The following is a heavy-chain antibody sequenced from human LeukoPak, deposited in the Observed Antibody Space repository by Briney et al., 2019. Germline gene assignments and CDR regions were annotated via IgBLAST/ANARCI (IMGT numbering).Heavy chain of an antibody. CDR2: IYYSGST. CDR3: ARGSVVGALEDY. CDR1: GGSISSYY. Sequence: PETLSLTCTVSGGSISSYYWSWIRQPPGKGLEWIGYIYYSGSTNYNPSLKSRVTISVDTSKNQFSLKLSSVTAADTAVYYCARGSVVGALEDYWGQGTLVTVSS. V-gene: IGHV4-59*01. J-gene: IGHJ4*02. D-gene: IGHD1-26*01.